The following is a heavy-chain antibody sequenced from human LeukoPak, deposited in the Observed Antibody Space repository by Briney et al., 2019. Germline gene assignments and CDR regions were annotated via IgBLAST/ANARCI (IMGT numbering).Heavy chain of an antibody. CDR3: ARDGIVYSSSAFDY. D-gene: IGHD6-13*01. Sequence: PGGSLRLSCAASGFTFSSYSMNWVRQAPGKGLEWVSSISSSSSYIYYADSVKGRFTISRDNAKNSLYLQMNSLRAEDTAVYYCARDGIVYSSSAFDYWGQGTLVTVSS. CDR2: ISSSSSYI. CDR1: GFTFSSYS. J-gene: IGHJ4*02. V-gene: IGHV3-21*01.